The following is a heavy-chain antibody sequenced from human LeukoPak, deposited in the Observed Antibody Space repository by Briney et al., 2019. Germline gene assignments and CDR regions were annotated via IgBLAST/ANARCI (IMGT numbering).Heavy chain of an antibody. CDR2: INHSGST. V-gene: IGHV4-34*01. J-gene: IGHJ4*02. CDR1: GGSFSGYY. CDR3: ARGRKYYYDSSGYSTTYYFDY. D-gene: IGHD3-22*01. Sequence: PSETLSLTCAVYGGSFSGYYWSWIRQPPGKGLEWIGEINHSGSTNYNPSLKSRVTISVDTSKNQFSLKLSSVTAADTAVYYCARGRKYYYDSSGYSTTYYFDYWGQGTLVTVSS.